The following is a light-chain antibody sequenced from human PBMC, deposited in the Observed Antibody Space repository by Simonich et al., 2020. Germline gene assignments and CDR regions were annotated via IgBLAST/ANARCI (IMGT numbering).Light chain of an antibody. V-gene: IGKV4-1*01. CDR2: WAS. Sequence: DIVMTQSPDSLAVSLGERATINCKSNQSVLYSSNNKNYFAWSQQKPGHPPKLLIYWASTRESGVPDRFSGSGSGTDFTLTISSLQAEDVAVYYCQQYYSTPWTFGQGTKVEIK. CDR1: QSVLYSSNNKNY. CDR3: QQYYSTPWT. J-gene: IGKJ1*01.